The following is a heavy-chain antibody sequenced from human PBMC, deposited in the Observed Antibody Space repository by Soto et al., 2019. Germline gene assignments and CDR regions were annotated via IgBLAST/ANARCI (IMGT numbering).Heavy chain of an antibody. CDR2: ISAYNGNT. V-gene: IGHV1-18*01. D-gene: IGHD3-10*01. Sequence: QVQLVQSGAEVKKPGASVKVSCKAPGYSFTSHGISWVRQAPGQGLEGMGWISAYNGNTNDAQKLQGRVTMTPDTSTSTAYMELRSLRSGDTAVYYCARDNGFGESDVWGQGTTVTVSS. J-gene: IGHJ6*02. CDR3: ARDNGFGESDV. CDR1: GYSFTSHG.